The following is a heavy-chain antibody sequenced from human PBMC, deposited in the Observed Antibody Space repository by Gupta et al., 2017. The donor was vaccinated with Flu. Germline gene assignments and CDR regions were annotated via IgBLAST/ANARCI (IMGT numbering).Heavy chain of an antibody. Sequence: EVKLVESGGGFVEPGGSLRLSCRASGFTFKNFAMHWVRQGPGKGLEWVAGMSWNGGRIGDGDAGKGRFTISKDDGGRSLFLEMNNLRIDDTALYYCIKGNGGYYHVDLRSWGQGALVTVS. CDR1: GFTFKNFA. CDR2: MSWNGGRI. V-gene: IGHV3-9*01. CDR3: IKGNGGYYHVDLRS. J-gene: IGHJ4*02. D-gene: IGHD3-10*01.